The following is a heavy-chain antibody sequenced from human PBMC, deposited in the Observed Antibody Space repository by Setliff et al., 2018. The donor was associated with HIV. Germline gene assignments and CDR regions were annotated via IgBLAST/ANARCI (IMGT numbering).Heavy chain of an antibody. CDR1: GGSISSGAYY. V-gene: IGHV4-31*03. CDR3: AREWRGRYYYYMDV. CDR2: IYYSGTA. D-gene: IGHD3-10*01. J-gene: IGHJ6*03. Sequence: PSETLSLTCTVSGGSISSGAYYWSWIRQHPEKGLGWIGYIYYSGTAYYNPSLKSRVTISLDTSKNQFSLKLTSVTAADTAVYYCAREWRGRYYYYMDVWGKGTTVTVSS.